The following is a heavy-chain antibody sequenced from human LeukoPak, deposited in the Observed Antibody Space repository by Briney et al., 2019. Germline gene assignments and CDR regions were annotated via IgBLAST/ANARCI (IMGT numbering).Heavy chain of an antibody. V-gene: IGHV1-3*01. D-gene: IGHD5-24*01. CDR1: GYTFTSYA. J-gene: IGHJ4*02. CDR3: ARVRQEMAWLQWAFDY. CDR2: INAGNGNT. Sequence: PRASVKVSCKASGYTFTSYAMHWVRQAPGQRREWMGWINAGNGNTKYSQKFQGRVTITRDTSASTAYMELSSLRSEDTAVYYCARVRQEMAWLQWAFDYWGQGTLVTVSS.